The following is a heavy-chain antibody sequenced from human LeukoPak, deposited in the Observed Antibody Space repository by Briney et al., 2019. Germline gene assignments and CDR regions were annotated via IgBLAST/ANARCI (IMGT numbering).Heavy chain of an antibody. CDR3: ARGIWGSGSPHLFDY. CDR1: GFSLSTSGVG. J-gene: IGHJ4*02. Sequence: SGPTLVNPKQTLTLTCTFSGFSLSTSGVGVGWIRQLPGKALEWLALIYWDDDERYSPSLKSRLTITKDTSNNQVVLTMTNMDPVDTATHYCARGIWGSGSPHLFDYWGQGTLVTVSS. CDR2: IYWDDDE. V-gene: IGHV2-5*02. D-gene: IGHD3-10*01.